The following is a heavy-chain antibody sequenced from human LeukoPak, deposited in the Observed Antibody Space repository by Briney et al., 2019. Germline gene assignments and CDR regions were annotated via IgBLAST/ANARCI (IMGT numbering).Heavy chain of an antibody. CDR2: ISSSSSTI. J-gene: IGHJ4*02. CDR3: ARDSPPDD. Sequence: GGSLRLSRAASGFTFDDYAMHWVRQAPGKGLEWVSYISSSSSTIYYADSVKGRFTISRDNAKNSLYLQMNSLRAEDTAVYYCARDSPPDDWGQGTLVTVSS. V-gene: IGHV3-48*01. CDR1: GFTFDDYA.